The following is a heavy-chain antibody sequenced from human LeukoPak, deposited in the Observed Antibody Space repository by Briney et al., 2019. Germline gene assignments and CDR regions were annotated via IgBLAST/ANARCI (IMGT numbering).Heavy chain of an antibody. V-gene: IGHV3-66*02. Sequence: GGSLRLSCAASEFSVGSNYMTWVRQAPGKGLEWVSLIYSGGSTYYADSVKGRFTISRDNSKNTLYLHMNSLRADDTAVYYCARDPVEMATIMDPYNWFDPWGQGTLVTVSS. CDR1: EFSVGSNY. J-gene: IGHJ5*02. CDR2: IYSGGST. D-gene: IGHD5-24*01. CDR3: ARDPVEMATIMDPYNWFDP.